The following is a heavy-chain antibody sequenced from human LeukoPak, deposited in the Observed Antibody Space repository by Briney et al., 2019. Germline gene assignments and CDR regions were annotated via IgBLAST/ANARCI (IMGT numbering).Heavy chain of an antibody. V-gene: IGHV4-34*01. D-gene: IGHD3-10*01. CDR2: IKHSGST. Sequence: SETLSLTCAVYGGSFSGFYWSWIRQPPGKGLEWIGEIKHSGSTNYNPSLKSRVTMSLDTSKNQFSLKLSSVTAADTAVYYCARVGYYGSGSYLYYYYYMDVWGKGTTVTISS. CDR3: ARVGYYGSGSYLYYYYYMDV. CDR1: GGSFSGFY. J-gene: IGHJ6*03.